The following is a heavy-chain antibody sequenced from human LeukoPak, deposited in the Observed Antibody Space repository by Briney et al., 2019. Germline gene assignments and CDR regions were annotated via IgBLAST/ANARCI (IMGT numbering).Heavy chain of an antibody. J-gene: IGHJ5*02. CDR1: GYTFTGYY. D-gene: IGHD2-21*02. Sequence: ASVKVSCKASGYTFTGYYMHWVRQAPGQGLEWMGWINPNSGGTNYAQKLQGRVTMTRDTAISTAYMELSRLRSDDTAVYYCARVRNPLAYCGGDCSGRFDPWGQGTLVTVSS. CDR3: ARVRNPLAYCGGDCSGRFDP. V-gene: IGHV1-2*02. CDR2: INPNSGGT.